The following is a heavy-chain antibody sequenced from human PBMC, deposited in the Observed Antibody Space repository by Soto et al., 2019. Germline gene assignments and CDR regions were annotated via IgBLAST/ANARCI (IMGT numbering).Heavy chain of an antibody. V-gene: IGHV3-23*01. J-gene: IGHJ4*02. Sequence: EVQLLESGGVLVQPGGSLRLSCAASGFTFSSYAMSWVRQAPGKGLEWVSGISGSGDSTYYADSVKGRFTISRDQSKNTLYLQMNSLGAEDTAVYYCGKDRVAVAGGWDYWGQGTLVTVSS. CDR2: ISGSGDST. CDR1: GFTFSSYA. CDR3: GKDRVAVAGGWDY. D-gene: IGHD6-19*01.